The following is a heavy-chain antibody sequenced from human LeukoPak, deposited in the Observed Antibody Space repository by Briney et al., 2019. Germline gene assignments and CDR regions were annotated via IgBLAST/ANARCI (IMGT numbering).Heavy chain of an antibody. CDR1: GGSISSYY. J-gene: IGHJ4*02. Sequence: SETLSLTCTVSGGSISSYYWSWIRQPPGRGLQWIGYIYYSGSTNYNPSLKSRVTISVDTSKNQFSLKLSSVTAADTAVYYCARRRDGYKGFDYWGQGTLVTVSS. D-gene: IGHD5-24*01. CDR3: ARRRDGYKGFDY. CDR2: IYYSGST. V-gene: IGHV4-59*01.